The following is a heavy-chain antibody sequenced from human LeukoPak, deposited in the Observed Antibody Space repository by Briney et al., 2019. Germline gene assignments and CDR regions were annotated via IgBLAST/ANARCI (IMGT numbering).Heavy chain of an antibody. J-gene: IGHJ4*02. CDR3: ARHCYGSGTYYSDY. V-gene: IGHV4-39*01. CDR1: GGSISTSFYF. CDR2: IYHSGTT. D-gene: IGHD3-10*01. Sequence: SETLSLTCTVSGGSISTSFYFWGWVRQPPGNGLEWIVSIYHSGTTYYNPSLKSRVTTSIDTSRNQFSLKLSSVTAEDTAVYYCARHCYGSGTYYSDYWGQGTLVTVSS.